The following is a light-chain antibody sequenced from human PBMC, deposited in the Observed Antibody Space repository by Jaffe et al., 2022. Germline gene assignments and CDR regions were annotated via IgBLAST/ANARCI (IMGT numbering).Light chain of an antibody. V-gene: IGKV4-1*01. CDR1: QSVLYRTNKKNH. Sequence: FVMTQSPESLAVSLGERASINCKSSQSVLYRTNKKNHLAWYQQKPGQPPKLLIYWASTRESGVPDRFSGSGSETDFNLTISSLQAEDVAVYYCQQYYSTPSYTFGQGTKVEIK. J-gene: IGKJ2*01. CDR3: QQYYSTPSYT. CDR2: WAS.